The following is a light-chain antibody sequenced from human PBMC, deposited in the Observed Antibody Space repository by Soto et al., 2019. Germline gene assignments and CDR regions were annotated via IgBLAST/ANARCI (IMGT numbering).Light chain of an antibody. Sequence: EIVMTQSPATLSMSPGERATLSCRASQSISINLAWYQQKPGQAPRLLIYGASARATDVPARFSGSGSGTEFTLTISSLQSEDFAVYYCQHYNDWPITFGQGTRLEIK. CDR3: QHYNDWPIT. J-gene: IGKJ5*01. V-gene: IGKV3-15*01. CDR1: QSISIN. CDR2: GAS.